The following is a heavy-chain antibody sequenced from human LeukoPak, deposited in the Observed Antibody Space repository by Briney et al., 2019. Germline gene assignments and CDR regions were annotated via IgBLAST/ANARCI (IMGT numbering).Heavy chain of an antibody. Sequence: GGSLRLSCAASGFTFSSYSMNWVRQAPGKGLEWVSYISSSSSTIYYADSVKGRFTISRDNAKNSLYLQMNSLRAEDTAVYYCAREFVVPAEGYYGMDVWGQGTTVTVSS. J-gene: IGHJ6*02. CDR3: AREFVVPAEGYYGMDV. CDR1: GFTFSSYS. V-gene: IGHV3-48*04. CDR2: ISSSSSTI. D-gene: IGHD2-2*01.